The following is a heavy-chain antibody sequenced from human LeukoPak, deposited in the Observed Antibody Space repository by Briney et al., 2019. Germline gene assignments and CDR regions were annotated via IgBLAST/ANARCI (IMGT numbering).Heavy chain of an antibody. CDR1: GFTFSSYV. D-gene: IGHD3-16*02. CDR2: FSGSGRRT. V-gene: IGHV3-23*01. J-gene: IGHJ6*02. CDR3: AKALDGYNGMDV. Sequence: GGSLRHSCAASGFTFSSYVMSGVRQAPGKGLARVSVFSGSGRRTHSAGSVKGRFTISRDDSKNMLYLQMNSLRAEDTALYYCAKALDGYNGMDVWGRGTTVIVSS.